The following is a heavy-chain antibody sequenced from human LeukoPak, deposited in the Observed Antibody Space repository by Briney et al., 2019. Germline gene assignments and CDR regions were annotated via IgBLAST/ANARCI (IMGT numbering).Heavy chain of an antibody. CDR1: GFTFSSYA. Sequence: QPGGSLRLSCAASGFTFSSYAMHWVRQAPGKGLEWIGEINHSGSTNYNPSLKSRVTISVDTSKNQFSLKLSSVTAADTAVYYCARGGRYDSSGSTYYFDYWGQGTLVTVSS. V-gene: IGHV4-34*01. CDR2: INHSGST. D-gene: IGHD3-22*01. CDR3: ARGGRYDSSGSTYYFDY. J-gene: IGHJ4*02.